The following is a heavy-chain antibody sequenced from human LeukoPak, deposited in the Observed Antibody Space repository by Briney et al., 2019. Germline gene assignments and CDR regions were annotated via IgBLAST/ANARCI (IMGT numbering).Heavy chain of an antibody. CDR2: IKTDGSST. Sequence: GGSLRLPIHDSLSTLSSQGMHGVSLAPGKGLVWVWLIKTDGSSTNYADSVKGRFTVSRDDAKNTLYLQMSSLRAEDTAVYFCHPLAYIGNWGQGTLVTVSS. CDR1: LSTLSSQG. V-gene: IGHV3-74*01. J-gene: IGHJ4*02. D-gene: IGHD1-14*01. CDR3: HPLAYIGN.